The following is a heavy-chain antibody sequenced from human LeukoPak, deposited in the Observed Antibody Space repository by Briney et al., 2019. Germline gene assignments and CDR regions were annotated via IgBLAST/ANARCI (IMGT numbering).Heavy chain of an antibody. CDR2: ISGSGAMT. CDR1: GFSFTTYG. V-gene: IGHV3-23*01. CDR3: AKDRVDGSGSQFDS. D-gene: IGHD3-10*01. Sequence: GGSLRLSCETSGFSFTTYGMHWVRQAPGKGLEWVSSISGSGAMTYYADSVKGRFTISRDNAMDTLYLQMNSLRADDTAVYYCAKDRVDGSGSQFDSWGQGSLVIVSS. J-gene: IGHJ4*02.